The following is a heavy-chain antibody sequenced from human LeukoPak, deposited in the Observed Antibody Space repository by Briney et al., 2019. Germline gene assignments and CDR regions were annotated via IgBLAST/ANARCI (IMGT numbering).Heavy chain of an antibody. J-gene: IGHJ6*02. D-gene: IGHD6-19*01. Sequence: SETLSLTCTVSGGSMTNYYWAWIRQPPGNGLEWVGHIYYRGDIKYNPSLKSRVTVSVDTSKQQFSLRVTSVSAADAAVYYCARLSGPSGTPVSFFGLDVWGPGTTVTVSS. CDR1: GGSMTNYY. CDR3: ARLSGPSGTPVSFFGLDV. CDR2: IYYRGDI. V-gene: IGHV4-59*08.